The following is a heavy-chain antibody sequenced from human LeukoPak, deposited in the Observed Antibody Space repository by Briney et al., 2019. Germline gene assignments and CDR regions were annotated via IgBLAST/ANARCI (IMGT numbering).Heavy chain of an antibody. CDR2: IYPGDSDT. J-gene: IGHJ2*01. D-gene: IGHD6-6*01. CDR1: GYDFTTYW. CDR3: TRFRAYSTSSGYFDL. V-gene: IGHV5-51*01. Sequence: GESLKISCKGSGYDFTTYWNGWVRQMPGKGLEWMGIIYPGDSDTRYSTSFQGQVTISADKSISTAYLQWSSLKASDTAIYYCTRFRAYSTSSGYFDLWGRGTPVTVSS.